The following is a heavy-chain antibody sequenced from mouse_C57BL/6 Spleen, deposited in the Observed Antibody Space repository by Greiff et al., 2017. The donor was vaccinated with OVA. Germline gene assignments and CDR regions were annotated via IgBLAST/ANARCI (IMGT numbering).Heavy chain of an antibody. CDR1: GYTFTSYW. CDR2: IDPSDSAT. J-gene: IGHJ3*01. D-gene: IGHD4-1*01. Sequence: QVQLQQPGAELVRPGSSVKLSCKASGYTFTSYWMHWVKQRPIQGLEWIGNIDPSDSATHYNQKFKDKATLTVDKSSSTAYMQLSSLTSEDSAVYYCARRGDWDGFSWFAYWGQGTLVTVSA. V-gene: IGHV1-52*01. CDR3: ARRGDWDGFSWFAY.